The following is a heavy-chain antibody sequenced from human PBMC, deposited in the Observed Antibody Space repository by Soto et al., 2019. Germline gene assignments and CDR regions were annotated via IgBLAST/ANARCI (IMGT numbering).Heavy chain of an antibody. CDR1: GYTFSTYG. D-gene: IGHD1-7*01. J-gene: IGHJ5*02. V-gene: IGHV1-18*01. Sequence: ASVKVSCKASGYTFSTYGINWVRQAPGQGLEWMGWISAYNNNTHYAQKVQGRVTMPTDTSTNTAYMELRSLRSDDTAVYYCARITDNWNSENYFDPWGQGTLVTVSS. CDR2: ISAYNNNT. CDR3: ARITDNWNSENYFDP.